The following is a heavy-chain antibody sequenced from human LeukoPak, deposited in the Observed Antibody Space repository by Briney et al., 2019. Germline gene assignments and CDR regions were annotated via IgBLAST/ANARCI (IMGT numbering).Heavy chain of an antibody. Sequence: SETLSLTCTVSGGSISSHYWSWIRQPPGKGLEWIGYIYYSGSTNYNPSLKSRVTISVDTFKNQFSLKLSSVTAADTAVYYCARDLALLWFGELDYYMDVWGKGTTVTVSS. CDR2: IYYSGST. D-gene: IGHD3-10*01. V-gene: IGHV4-59*11. J-gene: IGHJ6*03. CDR3: ARDLALLWFGELDYYMDV. CDR1: GGSISSHY.